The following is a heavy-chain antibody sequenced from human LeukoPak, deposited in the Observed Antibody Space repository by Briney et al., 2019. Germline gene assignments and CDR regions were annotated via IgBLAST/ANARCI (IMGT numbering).Heavy chain of an antibody. V-gene: IGHV4-4*07. Sequence: SETLSLTCTVSGGSISSYYWSWIRQPAGKGLEWIGRIYTSGSTNYNPSLKSRVTMSVDTSKNQFSLKLSSATAADTAVYYCARGDGDLYYYYYYMDVWGKGTTVTVPS. CDR3: ARGDGDLYYYYYYMDV. CDR2: IYTSGST. D-gene: IGHD4-17*01. CDR1: GGSISSYY. J-gene: IGHJ6*03.